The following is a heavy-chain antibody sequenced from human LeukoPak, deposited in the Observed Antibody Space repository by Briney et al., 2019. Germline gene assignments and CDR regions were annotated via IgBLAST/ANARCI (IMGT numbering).Heavy chain of an antibody. D-gene: IGHD3-22*01. CDR3: AKGTYYYDSSGYKGFDY. Sequence: ASVKVSCKASGYTFTGYYMHWVRQAPGQGLEWMGWINPNSGGTNYAQKFQGRVTVTRDTSISTAYMELSRLRSDDTAVYYCAKGTYYYDSSGYKGFDYWGQGTLVTVSS. J-gene: IGHJ4*02. CDR2: INPNSGGT. CDR1: GYTFTGYY. V-gene: IGHV1-2*02.